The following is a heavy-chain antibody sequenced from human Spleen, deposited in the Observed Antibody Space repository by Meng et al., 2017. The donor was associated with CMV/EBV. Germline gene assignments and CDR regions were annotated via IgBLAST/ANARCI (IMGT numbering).Heavy chain of an antibody. V-gene: IGHV3-74*01. CDR2: INSDGSTT. CDR1: GFTFSSFW. Sequence: GESLKISCAASGFTFSSFWMHWVRQAPGKGLVWVSRINSDGSTTNYADSVKGRFTISRDSAKNTVYLQMNSLRAEDTAAYFCARDPGSGYYWSGMDVWGQGTTVTVS. J-gene: IGHJ6*02. D-gene: IGHD3-3*01. CDR3: ARDPGSGYYWSGMDV.